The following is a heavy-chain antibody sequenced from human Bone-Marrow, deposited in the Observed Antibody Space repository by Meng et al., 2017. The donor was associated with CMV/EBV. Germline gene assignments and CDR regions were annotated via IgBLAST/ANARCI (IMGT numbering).Heavy chain of an antibody. V-gene: IGHV3-9*01. CDR1: GFTFGDYA. Sequence: SLKISCAASGFTFGDYAMHWVRQVPGKGLEWVSGISWSSDAIGYAASVKGRFTMSRDNAKNSIYLQMNSLRPEDTALYYCAKDLTILGNTWYGDWYFDLWGRGTLVTVS. CDR2: ISWSSDAI. D-gene: IGHD6-13*01. CDR3: AKDLTILGNTWYGDWYFDL. J-gene: IGHJ2*01.